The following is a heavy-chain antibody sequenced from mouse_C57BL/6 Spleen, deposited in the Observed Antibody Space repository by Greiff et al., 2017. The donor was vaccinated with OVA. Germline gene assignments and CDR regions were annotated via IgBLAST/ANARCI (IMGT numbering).Heavy chain of an antibody. CDR1: GYTFTSYW. V-gene: IGHV1-50*01. D-gene: IGHD4-1*01. CDR3: ARWDAY. Sequence: QVQLQQPGAELVKPGASVKLSCKASGYTFTSYWMQWVKQRPGQGLEWIGEIDPSDSYTNYNQKFKGKATLTVDTSSSTAYMQLSSLTSEDSAVYYCARWDAYWGQGTLVTVSA. CDR2: IDPSDSYT. J-gene: IGHJ3*01.